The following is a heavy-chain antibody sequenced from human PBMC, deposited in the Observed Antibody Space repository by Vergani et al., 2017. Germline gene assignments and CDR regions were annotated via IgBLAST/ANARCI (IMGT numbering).Heavy chain of an antibody. V-gene: IGHV3-15*01. CDR1: GFTFSNAW. CDR3: TTDRSIVGAYDY. J-gene: IGHJ4*02. CDR2: IKSKTDGGTT. D-gene: IGHD1-26*01. Sequence: EVQLLESGGGLVKPGGSLRLSCAASGFTFSNAWMSWVRQAPGKGLEWVGRIKSKTDGGTTDYAAPVKGIFTISRDDSKNTLYLQMNSLKTEDTAVYYCTTDRSIVGAYDYWGQGTLVTVSS.